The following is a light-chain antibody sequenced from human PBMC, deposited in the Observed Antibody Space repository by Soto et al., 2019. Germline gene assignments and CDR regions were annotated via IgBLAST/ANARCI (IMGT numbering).Light chain of an antibody. CDR3: TSYTGSSTLGV. CDR2: AVT. V-gene: IGLV2-14*01. J-gene: IGLJ2*01. Sequence: QSALTQPASVSGSPGQSITISCTGTSSDVGGYNYVSWYQQHPGKAPKLIIYAVTDRPSGVSSRFSGSKSGNTASLTISGLQAEDEAEYYCTSYTGSSTLGVFGGGTKLTVL. CDR1: SSDVGGYNY.